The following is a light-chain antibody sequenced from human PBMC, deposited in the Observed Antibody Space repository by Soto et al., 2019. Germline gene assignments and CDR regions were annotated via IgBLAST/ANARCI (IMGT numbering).Light chain of an antibody. J-gene: IGLJ1*01. Sequence: SVLTQPRSVSGSPGQSVTVSCIGTSSDVGDYNSVSWYQQHPGKAPKLMIYDVSKRPSVVPDRFSGSKSGNTASLTISGLQAEDEADYYCCSYVGGYSYVFGIGTKVTVL. CDR3: CSYVGGYSYV. CDR1: SSDVGDYNS. CDR2: DVS. V-gene: IGLV2-11*01.